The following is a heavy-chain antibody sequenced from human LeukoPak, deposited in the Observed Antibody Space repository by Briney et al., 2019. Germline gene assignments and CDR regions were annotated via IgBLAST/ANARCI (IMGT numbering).Heavy chain of an antibody. V-gene: IGHV4-59*01. Sequence: SETLSLTCTVSGGSISSYYWSWIRQPPGKGLEWIGYIYYSGSTNYNPSLKSRVTISVDTSKNQFSLKLSSVTAADTAVYYCARAATPSSWYFLSSIDAFDIWGQGTMVTVSS. CDR3: ARAATPSSWYFLSSIDAFDI. J-gene: IGHJ3*02. D-gene: IGHD6-13*01. CDR1: GGSISSYY. CDR2: IYYSGST.